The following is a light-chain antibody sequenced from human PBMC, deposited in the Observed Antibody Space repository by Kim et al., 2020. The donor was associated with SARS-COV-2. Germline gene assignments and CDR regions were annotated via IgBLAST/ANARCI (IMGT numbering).Light chain of an antibody. J-gene: IGLJ3*02. CDR2: YGS. Sequence: SYELTQPPSVSVAPGKTAGITCGGNNIESNSVHWYQQRPGQAPVVVIYYGSDRPSGIPERFSGSNSGNTATLTISRVEAGDEADYYCQVWDSSSDHWVFGGGTQLTVL. CDR1: NIESNS. CDR3: QVWDSSSDHWV. V-gene: IGLV3-21*04.